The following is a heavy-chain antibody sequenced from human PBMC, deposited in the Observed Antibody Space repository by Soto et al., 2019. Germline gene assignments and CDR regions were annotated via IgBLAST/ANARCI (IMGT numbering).Heavy chain of an antibody. CDR2: INAGNGNT. D-gene: IGHD3-3*01. CDR3: ARDKYYDFWSGYTSYYYMDV. Sequence: ASVKVSCKASGYTFTSYAMHWVRQSPGQRLEWMGWINAGNGNTKYSQKFQGRVTITRDTSASTAYMELSSLRSEDTAVYYCARDKYYDFWSGYTSYYYMDVWGKGTTVTVSS. V-gene: IGHV1-3*01. CDR1: GYTFTSYA. J-gene: IGHJ6*03.